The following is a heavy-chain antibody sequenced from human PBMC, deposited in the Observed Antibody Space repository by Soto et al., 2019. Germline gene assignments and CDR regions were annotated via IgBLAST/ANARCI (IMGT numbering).Heavy chain of an antibody. D-gene: IGHD6-19*01. V-gene: IGHV4-4*02. Sequence: SETLSLTCAVSGGSISGSNWWCGVPQPPGRGREGWGAIHHSGRTNYNPPLKRRGTILLDQSTNQVSPKLTSAAAADTAVDYCARDKGYSCGPLDYWGQGTLGTSPQ. CDR2: IHHSGRT. J-gene: IGHJ4*02. CDR3: ARDKGYSCGPLDY. CDR1: GGSISGSNW.